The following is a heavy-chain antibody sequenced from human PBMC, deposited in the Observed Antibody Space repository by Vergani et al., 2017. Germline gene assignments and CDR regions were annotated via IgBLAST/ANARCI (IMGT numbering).Heavy chain of an antibody. Sequence: QVQLVESGGGVVQPGRSLRLSCAASGFTFSSYGMHWVRQAPGKGLEWVAVRWYDGSNKYYADSVKGRFTISRDNSKNTLYLQMNSRRAEDTAVYYCARAGQYCSSTSCDNLWVFDYWGQGTLVTVSS. V-gene: IGHV3-33*01. CDR2: RWYDGSNK. J-gene: IGHJ4*02. D-gene: IGHD2-2*02. CDR1: GFTFSSYG. CDR3: ARAGQYCSSTSCDNLWVFDY.